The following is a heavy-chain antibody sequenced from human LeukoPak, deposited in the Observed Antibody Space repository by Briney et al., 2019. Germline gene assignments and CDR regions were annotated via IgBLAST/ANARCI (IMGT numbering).Heavy chain of an antibody. Sequence: GSLRLFCGTSGFTFSDYYMSWIRQAPGKGLVWVSYISSSSSYTNYADSVKGRFTISRDNAKNSLYLQMNSLRAEDTAVYYCARDRWQWDYWGQGTLVTVSS. V-gene: IGHV3-11*06. CDR3: ARDRWQWDY. CDR2: ISSSSSYT. CDR1: GFTFSDYY. D-gene: IGHD6-19*01. J-gene: IGHJ4*02.